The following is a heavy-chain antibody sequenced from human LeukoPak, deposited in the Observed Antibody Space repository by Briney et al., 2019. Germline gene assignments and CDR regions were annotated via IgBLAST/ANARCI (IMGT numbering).Heavy chain of an antibody. J-gene: IGHJ6*01. Sequence: GGSVKVSCEASGYTFTSYGIRWVRQAPGQGLEWVGLISAYNGNKNYAQKLQGRVTMTTDTSRRTAYMELRSMRSDDTAVYYCARVRIGQQLDKYYYYAMDVWGQGTTVTVSS. CDR2: ISAYNGNK. CDR3: ARVRIGQQLDKYYYYAMDV. D-gene: IGHD6-13*01. V-gene: IGHV1-18*01. CDR1: GYTFTSYG.